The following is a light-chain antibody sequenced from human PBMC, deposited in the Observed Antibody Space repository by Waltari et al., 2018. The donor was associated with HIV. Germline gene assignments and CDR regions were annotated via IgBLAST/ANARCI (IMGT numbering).Light chain of an antibody. CDR1: SGHSNYA. Sequence: QVVLTQSPSASASLGASAKLTSTLRSGHSNYAIAWPQLQPGKGTRYLMKLNSDGSHTKGDGIPDRFSGSSSGAERYLTIASLQSEDEADYYCQTWGTGIRVFGGGTKLTVL. V-gene: IGLV4-69*01. CDR3: QTWGTGIRV. J-gene: IGLJ3*02. CDR2: LNSDGSH.